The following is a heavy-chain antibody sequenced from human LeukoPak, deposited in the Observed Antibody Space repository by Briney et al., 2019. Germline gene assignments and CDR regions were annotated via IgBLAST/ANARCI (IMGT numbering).Heavy chain of an antibody. CDR3: ARYSGGYIDF. CDR1: GYSFTTYW. J-gene: IGHJ4*02. CDR2: INPSDSDT. D-gene: IGHD6-19*01. V-gene: IGHV5-51*01. Sequence: GESLKITFKGSGYSFTTYWIGWVRQMPGKGPEWMGVINPSDSDTRYSPSFQGQVTISADKSISTAYLQWSSLKASDAALYYCARYSGGYIDFWGQGTLVTVSS.